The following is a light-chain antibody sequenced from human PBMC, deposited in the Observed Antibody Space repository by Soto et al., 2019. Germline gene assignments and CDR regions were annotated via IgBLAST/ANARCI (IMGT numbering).Light chain of an antibody. CDR2: AAS. Sequence: EIVMTQSPATLSVSPGERATLSCRASQSVSSNLAWYQQKPGQAPRLLIYAASTRATGIPARFSGSGSGTEFTLTISSLQSEDFAVYYCQQCNNWPRTFGQGTKVEIE. V-gene: IGKV3-15*01. CDR1: QSVSSN. CDR3: QQCNNWPRT. J-gene: IGKJ1*01.